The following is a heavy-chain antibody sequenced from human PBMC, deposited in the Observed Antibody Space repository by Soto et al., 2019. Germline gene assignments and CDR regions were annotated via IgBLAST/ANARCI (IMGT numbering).Heavy chain of an antibody. Sequence: EVQLVESGGGLVQPGGSLRLSCAASGFAVSSNYMSWVRQAPGKGLEWVSVIYSGGSTYYADSVKGRFTISRHNSKNTLYLQMNSLRAEDTAVYYCARGRRDYTYYYYMDVWGKGTTVTVSS. CDR2: IYSGGST. CDR1: GFAVSSNY. J-gene: IGHJ6*03. V-gene: IGHV3-53*04. CDR3: ARGRRDYTYYYYMDV. D-gene: IGHD4-4*01.